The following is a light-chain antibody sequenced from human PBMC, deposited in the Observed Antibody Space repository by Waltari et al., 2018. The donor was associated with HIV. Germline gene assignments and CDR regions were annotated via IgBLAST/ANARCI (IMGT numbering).Light chain of an antibody. CDR3: CSYATRYTWV. CDR2: DVS. V-gene: IGLV2-11*01. CDR1: NSDVGAYKY. J-gene: IGLJ3*02. Sequence: QSALTQPRSVSGSPGQSVTISCTGTNSDVGAYKYVSWYQQHRGKAPKLMIYDVSKRASGVPDRFSGSKSGDTASLTISGLQADDEGDYYCCSYATRYTWVFGGGTKLTVL.